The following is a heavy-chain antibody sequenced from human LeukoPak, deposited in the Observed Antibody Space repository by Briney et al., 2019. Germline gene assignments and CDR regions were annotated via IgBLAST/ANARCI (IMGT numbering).Heavy chain of an antibody. J-gene: IGHJ6*02. CDR3: ARGVPNRYYYYGMDV. CDR1: GYTFTGYY. Sequence: VASVKVSCKASGYTFTGYYMHWVRQAPGQGLEWMGWINPNSGGTNYAQKFQGWVTMTRDTSISTAYMELSRLRSDDTAVYYCARGVPNRYYYYGMDVWGQGTTVTVSS. V-gene: IGHV1-2*04. D-gene: IGHD2-2*01. CDR2: INPNSGGT.